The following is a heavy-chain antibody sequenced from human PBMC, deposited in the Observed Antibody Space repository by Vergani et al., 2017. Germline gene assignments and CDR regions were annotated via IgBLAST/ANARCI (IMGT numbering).Heavy chain of an antibody. CDR1: GFTFTSYG. CDR2: ISASGGST. Sequence: EVQLLESGGGLVQPGESLRLSCTVSGFTFTSYGISWVRQAPGKGLEWVSGISASGGSTYYTDSVKGRFIISRDISKNTLYLQMSSLRADDTAVYYYAKERPRDWETPLFLFDYWGQGTLVAVSS. J-gene: IGHJ4*02. CDR3: AKERPRDWETPLFLFDY. V-gene: IGHV3-23*01. D-gene: IGHD1-26*01.